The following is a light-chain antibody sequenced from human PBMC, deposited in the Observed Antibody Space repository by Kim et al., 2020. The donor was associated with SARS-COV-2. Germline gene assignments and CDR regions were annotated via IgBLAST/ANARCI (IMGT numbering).Light chain of an antibody. Sequence: APGKTASITCGGNNIGSKSVHWYQQKPGQAPVLVIYYESDRPSGIPERFSGSNSGNTATLTISRVEAGDEADYYCQVWDSSSDHRVFGGGTQLTVL. CDR2: YES. J-gene: IGLJ3*02. CDR1: NIGSKS. V-gene: IGLV3-21*04. CDR3: QVWDSSSDHRV.